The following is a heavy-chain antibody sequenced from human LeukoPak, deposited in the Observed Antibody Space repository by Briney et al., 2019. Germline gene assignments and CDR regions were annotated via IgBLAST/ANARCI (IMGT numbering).Heavy chain of an antibody. CDR3: TRHGGDAHYYYYMDV. D-gene: IGHD2-21*02. V-gene: IGHV3-73*01. J-gene: IGHJ6*03. Sequence: GGSLRLSCAASGFTFSGSAMHWVRQASGKGLEWVGRIRSKANSYATAYAASVKGRFTISRDDSKNTAYLQMNSLKTEDTAVYYRTRHGGDAHYYYYMDVWGKGTPVTVSS. CDR1: GFTFSGSA. CDR2: IRSKANSYAT.